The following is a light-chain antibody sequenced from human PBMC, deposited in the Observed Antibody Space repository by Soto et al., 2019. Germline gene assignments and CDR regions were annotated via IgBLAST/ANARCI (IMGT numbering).Light chain of an antibody. CDR1: QSVIRY. J-gene: IGKJ4*01. CDR2: DAT. V-gene: IGKV3-11*01. Sequence: EIVLTQSPVTLSLSPGDTATLSCRASQSVIRYVAWYQQKPGQPPRLLIYDATIRASGIPARFSGSGSGTDFSHTISSLEPEDFAVYYCQQRYHWPPLTFGGGTKVEVK. CDR3: QQRYHWPPLT.